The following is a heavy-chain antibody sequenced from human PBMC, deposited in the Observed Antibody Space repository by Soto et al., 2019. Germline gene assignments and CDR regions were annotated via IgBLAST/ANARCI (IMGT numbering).Heavy chain of an antibody. Sequence: SGTLCPPFPVSGFSPGRGKYYWGLDRQPPGKGLEWIGYMYDSGSTNYNPSLKSRVTISVDTSKNQFSLELSSVTAADTAVYYCAREGGSYFIDYWGQGTLVTAPQ. J-gene: IGHJ4*02. CDR3: AREGGSYFIDY. CDR2: MYDSGST. CDR1: GFSPGRGKYY. V-gene: IGHV4-61*01. D-gene: IGHD1-26*01.